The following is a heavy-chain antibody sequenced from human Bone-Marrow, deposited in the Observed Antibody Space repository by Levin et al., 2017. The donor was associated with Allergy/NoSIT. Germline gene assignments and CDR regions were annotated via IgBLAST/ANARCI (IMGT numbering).Heavy chain of an antibody. D-gene: IGHD3-16*02. V-gene: IGHV3-15*01. J-gene: IGHJ4*02. CDR1: GFTFSDAW. CDR3: MTTSTMTTFGGVIARRNFDY. Sequence: LSLTCAASGFTFSDAWMSWVRQAPGKGLEWVGRIKSKPDGGTTDYAAPVKGRFTISRDDSKNTLYLQMNSLETEDTAVYYCMTTSTMTTFGGVIARRNFDYWGQGTLVTVSS. CDR2: IKSKPDGGTT.